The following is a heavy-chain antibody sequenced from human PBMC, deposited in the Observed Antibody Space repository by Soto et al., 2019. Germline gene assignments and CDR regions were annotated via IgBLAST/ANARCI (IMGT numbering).Heavy chain of an antibody. CDR2: IIPIFGTA. Sequence: ASVKVSCKASGGTFSSYAISWVRQAPGQGLEWMGGIIPIFGTANYAQKFQGRVTITADKSTSTAYMELSSLRSEDTAVYYCARLIVVVVAATRVDYYYGMDVWGQGTTVTVSS. V-gene: IGHV1-69*06. J-gene: IGHJ6*02. CDR3: ARLIVVVVAATRVDYYYGMDV. D-gene: IGHD2-15*01. CDR1: GGTFSSYA.